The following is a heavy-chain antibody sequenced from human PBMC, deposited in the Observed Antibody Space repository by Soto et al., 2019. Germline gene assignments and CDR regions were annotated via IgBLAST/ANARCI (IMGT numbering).Heavy chain of an antibody. CDR1: GFTFSTYG. V-gene: IGHV3-30*18. Sequence: GGSLRLSCAASGFTFSTYGMHWVRQAPGKGLEWVAVLSYDGSSNYYADSVKGRFTISRDNSKNTLYLQMNSLRAEDTAVYYCAKDLRELLRDYYYYYGMDVWGQGTTVTVSS. CDR2: LSYDGSSN. J-gene: IGHJ6*02. CDR3: AKDLRELLRDYYYYYGMDV. D-gene: IGHD1-26*01.